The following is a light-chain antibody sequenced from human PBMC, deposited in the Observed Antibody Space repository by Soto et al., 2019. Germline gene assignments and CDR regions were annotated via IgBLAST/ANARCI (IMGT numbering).Light chain of an antibody. CDR1: QSVSSN. CDR3: QQRSNWTLT. V-gene: IGKV3-11*01. J-gene: IGKJ4*01. CDR2: DAS. Sequence: EIVMTQSPATLSVSPGERATLSCRASQSVSSNLAWYQQKPGQAPRLLIYDASNTATGIPARFSGSGSGTDFTLTISSLEPEGFAVYYCQQRSNWTLTFGGGTKVDI.